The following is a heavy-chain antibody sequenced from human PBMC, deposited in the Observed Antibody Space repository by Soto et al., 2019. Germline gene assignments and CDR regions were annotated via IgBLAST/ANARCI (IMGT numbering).Heavy chain of an antibody. CDR2: INHSGST. CDR1: GGSFSGYY. D-gene: IGHD3-3*01. Sequence: SETLSLTCAVYGGSFSGYYWSWIRQPPGKGLEWIGEINHSGSTNYNPSLKSRVTISVDTSKNQFSLKLSSVTAADTAVYYCARGYATYYDFWSGYYTQQNWLDPWGQGTLVTVSS. CDR3: ARGYATYYDFWSGYYTQQNWLDP. V-gene: IGHV4-34*01. J-gene: IGHJ5*02.